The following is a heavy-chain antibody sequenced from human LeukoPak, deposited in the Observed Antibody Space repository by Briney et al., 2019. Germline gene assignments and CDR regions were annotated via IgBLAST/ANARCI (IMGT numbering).Heavy chain of an antibody. V-gene: IGHV3-7*03. CDR1: GFTFSGHW. J-gene: IGHJ4*02. Sequence: GGSLRLSCEASGFTFSGHWMTWVRQAPGKGLEWVANIKEDGSKKNYVDSVKGRFTISRETAENSLYLQMPSLRAEDTAMYYCATPLDYYDSSGFPQGGDWGQGTLVTVSS. CDR3: ATPLDYYDSSGFPQGGD. CDR2: IKEDGSKK. D-gene: IGHD3-22*01.